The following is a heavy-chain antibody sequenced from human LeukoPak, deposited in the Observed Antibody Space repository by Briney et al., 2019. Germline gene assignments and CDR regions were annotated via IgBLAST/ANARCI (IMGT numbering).Heavy chain of an antibody. V-gene: IGHV4-59*11. CDR2: IYHSGNT. CDR1: GGSISSHY. D-gene: IGHD3-3*01. J-gene: IGHJ3*02. Sequence: SETLSLTCTVSGGSISSHYWSWVRQTPGKGLEWIGHIYHSGNTKYNSALKGQVTISDDASKNQFSLRLSSVTAADTAVYFCARGYDFWSGVMSDAFDIWGRGTKVTVSS. CDR3: ARGYDFWSGVMSDAFDI.